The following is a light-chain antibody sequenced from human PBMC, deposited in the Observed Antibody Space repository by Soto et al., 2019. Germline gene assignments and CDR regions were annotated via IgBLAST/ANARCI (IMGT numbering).Light chain of an antibody. CDR2: AAS. CDR1: QSVRTY. Sequence: DIQMTQSPSSLSASVGDRVTITCRASQSVRTYLNWYQHKPGQAPNLLIYAASTLQSGVPSRFSGSGSATDYTLTITGLQVEDFATYYCQHTYTTPRAFGQGTKVEIK. J-gene: IGKJ1*01. CDR3: QHTYTTPRA. V-gene: IGKV1-39*01.